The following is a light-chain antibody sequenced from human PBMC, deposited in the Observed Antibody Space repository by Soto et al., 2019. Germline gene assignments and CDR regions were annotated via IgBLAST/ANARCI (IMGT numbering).Light chain of an antibody. CDR1: SSDIGGYSY. CDR3: SSFTGSSTLYV. CDR2: EVS. V-gene: IGLV2-14*03. J-gene: IGLJ1*01. Sequence: QSALTQHASVSGSPGQSITISCTGSSSDIGGYSYVSWYQQHPGKAPRLIIYEVSYRPSGISNRFSGSKSGNTASLTISGLQAEDEADYYCSSFTGSSTLYVFGTGTKVTVL.